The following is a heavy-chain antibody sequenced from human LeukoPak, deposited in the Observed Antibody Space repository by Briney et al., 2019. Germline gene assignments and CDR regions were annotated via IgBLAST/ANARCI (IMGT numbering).Heavy chain of an antibody. CDR1: GGTFSRYA. J-gene: IGHJ5*02. CDR2: IIPILGIA. CDR3: ASSVGSGRPSVYNWFDP. V-gene: IGHV1-69*04. Sequence: ASVKVSCKASGGTFSRYAISWVRQAPGQGLEWMGRIIPILGIANYAQKFQGRVTITADKSTSTAYMELSSLRSEDTAVYYCASSVGSGRPSVYNWFDPWGQGTLVTVSS. D-gene: IGHD3-10*01.